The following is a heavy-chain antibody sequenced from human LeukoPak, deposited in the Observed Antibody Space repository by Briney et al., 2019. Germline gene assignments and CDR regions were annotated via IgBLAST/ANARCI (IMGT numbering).Heavy chain of an antibody. J-gene: IGHJ4*02. CDR2: ISGSGGST. CDR3: AKGPSYYDFWSGRRDFDY. Sequence: PGGSLRLSCAASGFTFSSYAMSWVRQAPGKGLEWVSAISGSGGSTYYADSVKGRFTISRDNSKNTLYLQMNSLRAEDTAVYYCAKGPSYYDFWSGRRDFDYWGQGTLVTVSS. D-gene: IGHD3-3*01. V-gene: IGHV3-23*01. CDR1: GFTFSSYA.